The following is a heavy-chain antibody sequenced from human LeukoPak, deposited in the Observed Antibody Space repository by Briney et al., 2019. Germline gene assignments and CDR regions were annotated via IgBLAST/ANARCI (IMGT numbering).Heavy chain of an antibody. D-gene: IGHD3-22*01. CDR3: ATDYDSSGYYSRY. J-gene: IGHJ4*02. V-gene: IGHV3-30*03. Sequence: PGGSLRLSCAASGFTFSSYGMHWVRQAPGKGLEWVAVISYDGSNKYYADSVKGRFTISRDNAKNSLYLQMNSLRAEDTAVYYCATDYDSSGYYSRYWGQGTLVTVSS. CDR2: ISYDGSNK. CDR1: GFTFSSYG.